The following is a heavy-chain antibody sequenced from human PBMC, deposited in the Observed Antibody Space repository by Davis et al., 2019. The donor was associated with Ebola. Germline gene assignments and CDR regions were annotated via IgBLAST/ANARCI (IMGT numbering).Heavy chain of an antibody. J-gene: IGHJ6*04. CDR2: INPNSGGT. CDR1: GYTFTGYY. Sequence: ASVNVSCMASGYTFTGYYMHWVRQAPGQGLEWMGRINPNSGGTNYAQKFQGRVTMTRDTSISTAYMELSRLRSDDTAVYYCAREGYSGYDFYGMDVWGKGTTVTVSS. CDR3: AREGYSGYDFYGMDV. D-gene: IGHD5-12*01. V-gene: IGHV1-2*06.